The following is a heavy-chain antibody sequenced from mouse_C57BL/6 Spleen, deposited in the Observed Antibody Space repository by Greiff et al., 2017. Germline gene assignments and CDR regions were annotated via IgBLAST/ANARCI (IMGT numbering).Heavy chain of an antibody. CDR3: AQGVYYFDY. V-gene: IGHV1-26*01. CDR1: GYTFTDYY. CDR2: INPNNGGT. J-gene: IGHJ2*01. Sequence: VQLQQSGPELVKPGASVKISCKASGYTFTDYYMNWVKQSHGKSLEWIGDINPNNGGTSYNQKFKGKATLTVDKSSSTAYMELRSLTSEDSAVYSCAQGVYYFDYWGQGTTLTVSS.